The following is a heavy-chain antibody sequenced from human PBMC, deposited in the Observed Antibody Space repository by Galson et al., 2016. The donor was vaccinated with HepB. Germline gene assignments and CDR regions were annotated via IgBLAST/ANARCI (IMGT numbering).Heavy chain of an antibody. CDR3: ASYLIQSWAGSDAFDT. CDR2: IFHSGDT. V-gene: IGHV4-4*02. CDR1: GGSVSRNNW. D-gene: IGHD5-18*01. Sequence: SETLSLTCSVSGGSVSRNNWWSWVRQPPGKGLEWIGEIFHSGDTNYNPSLRSRVTISVDKSKNHVSLKLISVTVADTAIYYCASYLIQSWAGSDAFDTWGQGTMVTVSS. J-gene: IGHJ3*02.